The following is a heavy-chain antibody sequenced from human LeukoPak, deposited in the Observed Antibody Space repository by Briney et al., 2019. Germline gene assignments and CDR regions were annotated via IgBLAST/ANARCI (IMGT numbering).Heavy chain of an antibody. CDR3: ARSGDGYNPNY. CDR2: IYHSGST. J-gene: IGHJ4*02. Sequence: PSETLSPTCAVSGYSISSGYYWGWIRQPPGKGLEWIGTIYHSGSTYYNPSLKSRVTISVDTSKNQFSLKLSSVTAADTAVYYCARSGDGYNPNYWGQGTLVTVSS. CDR1: GYSISSGYY. D-gene: IGHD5-24*01. V-gene: IGHV4-38-2*01.